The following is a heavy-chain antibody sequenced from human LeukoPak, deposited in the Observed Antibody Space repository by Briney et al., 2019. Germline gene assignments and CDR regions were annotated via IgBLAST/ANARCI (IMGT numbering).Heavy chain of an antibody. Sequence: SETLSLTCTVSGGSISSYYWSWIRQPPGKGLEWIGEINHSGSTNYNPSLKSRVTISVDTSKNQFSLKLSSVTAADTAVYYCARGRRSSWGYWGQGTLVTVSS. V-gene: IGHV4-34*01. J-gene: IGHJ4*02. CDR3: ARGRRSSWGY. CDR1: GGSISSYY. D-gene: IGHD6-13*01. CDR2: INHSGST.